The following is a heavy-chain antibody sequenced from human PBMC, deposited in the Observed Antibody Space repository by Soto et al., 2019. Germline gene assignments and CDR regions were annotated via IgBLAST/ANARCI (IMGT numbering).Heavy chain of an antibody. D-gene: IGHD3-9*01. V-gene: IGHV4-39*07. Sequence: SETLSLTCTVSGGSISSSSYYWGWIRQPPGKGLEWIGNIYYSGSTNYNPSLKSRVTISVDTSKNQFSLKLSSVTAADTSVYYCARGRYDILTGYPYYYYYGMDVWGQGTTVTVSS. CDR3: ARGRYDILTGYPYYYYYGMDV. CDR1: GGSISSSSYY. J-gene: IGHJ6*02. CDR2: IYYSGST.